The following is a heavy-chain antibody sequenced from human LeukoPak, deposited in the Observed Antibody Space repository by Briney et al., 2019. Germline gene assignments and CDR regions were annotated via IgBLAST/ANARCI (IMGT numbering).Heavy chain of an antibody. CDR2: IYHSGST. CDR1: GYSISSGYY. D-gene: IGHD3-22*01. V-gene: IGHV4-38-2*02. J-gene: IGHJ4*02. CDR3: ARDVSPHYYDSSGYYYYVDY. Sequence: SETLSPTCTVSGYSISSGYYWGWIRQPPGKGLEWIGSIYHSGSTYYNPSLKSRVTISVDTSKNQFSLKLSSVTAADTAVYYCARDVSPHYYDSSGYYYYVDYWGQGTLVTVSS.